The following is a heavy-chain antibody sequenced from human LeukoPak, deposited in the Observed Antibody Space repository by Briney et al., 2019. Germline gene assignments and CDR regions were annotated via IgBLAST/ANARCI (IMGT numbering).Heavy chain of an antibody. CDR3: ARDREYYDSSGYLDY. CDR2: IIPIVGTA. J-gene: IGHJ4*02. Sequence: SVKVSCKASGGTFSSYAISWVRQAPGQGLEWMGGIIPIVGTANYAQKFQGRVTITADESTSTAYMELSSLRSEDTAVYYCARDREYYDSSGYLDYWGQGTLVTVSS. D-gene: IGHD3-22*01. V-gene: IGHV1-69*01. CDR1: GGTFSSYA.